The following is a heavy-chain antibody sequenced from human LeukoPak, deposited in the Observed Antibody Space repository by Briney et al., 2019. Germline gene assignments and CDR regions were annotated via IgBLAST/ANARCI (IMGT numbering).Heavy chain of an antibody. CDR1: GGTFSSYA. CDR3: ARAPIFGVVAYYFDY. J-gene: IGHJ4*02. CDR2: IIPIFGTA. Sequence: SVKVSCKASGGTFSSYAISWVRQAPGQGLEWMGGIIPIFGTANYAQKFQGRVTITADESTSTAYMELSSLRSEDTAAYYCARAPIFGVVAYYFDYWGQGTLVTVSS. V-gene: IGHV1-69*13. D-gene: IGHD3-3*01.